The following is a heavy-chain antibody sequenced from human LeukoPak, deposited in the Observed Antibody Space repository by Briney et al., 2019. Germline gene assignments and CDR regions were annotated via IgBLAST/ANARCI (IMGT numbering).Heavy chain of an antibody. J-gene: IGHJ4*01. CDR1: GGSISSDNFY. Sequence: SETLSLTCTLSGGSISSDNFYWSWIRQPPGKGLEWIGYTYYRRTIYYNPSLKIRINISVDTSKNQFSLKVSYVTAADYAVYFCVREYSSRWSYYFDYWGQGTLVTVSS. V-gene: IGHV4-30-4*01. CDR3: VREYSSRWSYYFDY. CDR2: TYYRRTI. D-gene: IGHD6-13*01.